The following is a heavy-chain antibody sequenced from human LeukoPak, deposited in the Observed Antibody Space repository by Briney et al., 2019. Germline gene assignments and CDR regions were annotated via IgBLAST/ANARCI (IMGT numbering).Heavy chain of an antibody. V-gene: IGHV3-74*01. CDR3: ARDRAYGDYLDY. Sequence: GGSLRLSCAASGFTFSSYWMHWVRQAPGKGLGWVSRINSDGSSTSYADSVKGRFTISRDNAKNTLYLQMNSLRAEDTAVYYCARDRAYGDYLDYWGQGTLVTVSS. J-gene: IGHJ4*02. CDR2: INSDGSST. D-gene: IGHD4-17*01. CDR1: GFTFSSYW.